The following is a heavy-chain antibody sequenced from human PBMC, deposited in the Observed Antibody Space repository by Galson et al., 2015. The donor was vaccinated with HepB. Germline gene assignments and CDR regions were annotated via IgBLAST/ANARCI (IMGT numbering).Heavy chain of an antibody. CDR3: ARDHEQSPWDY. CDR1: GFTFRSYA. J-gene: IGHJ4*02. V-gene: IGHV3-30*04. Sequence: SLRLSCAASGFTFRSYAMHWVRQAPGKGLEWVAVISYDGTNKYYADSVKGRFTISRDNSKNTLYLQMRSLRVEDTAVYYCARDHEQSPWDYWGQGTLVTVSS. CDR2: ISYDGTNK. D-gene: IGHD6-19*01.